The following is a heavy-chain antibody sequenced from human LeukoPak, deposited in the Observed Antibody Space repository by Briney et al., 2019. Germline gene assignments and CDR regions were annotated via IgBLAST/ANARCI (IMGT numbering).Heavy chain of an antibody. V-gene: IGHV1-69*04. CDR1: GGTFSSYA. CDR3: ARVYDSSGYQNYYYYGMDV. CDR2: IIPILGIA. D-gene: IGHD3-22*01. Sequence: ASVKVSCKASGGTFSSYAISWVRQAPGQGLEWMGRIIPILGIANYAQKFQGRVTITADNSTSTAYMELSSLRSEDTAVYYCARVYDSSGYQNYYYYGMDVWGQGTTVTVSS. J-gene: IGHJ6*02.